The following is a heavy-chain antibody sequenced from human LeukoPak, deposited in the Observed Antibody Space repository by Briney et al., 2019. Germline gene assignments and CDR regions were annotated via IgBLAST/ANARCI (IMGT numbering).Heavy chain of an antibody. CDR3: ALYLNYGDYDYFDY. CDR1: GGSISGYY. CDR2: INHSGST. Sequence: SETLSLTCAVYGGSISGYYWSWIRQPPGKGLEWIGEINHSGSTNYNPSLKSRVTISVDTSKNQFSLKLSSVTAADTAVYYCALYLNYGDYDYFDYWGQGTLVNVSS. J-gene: IGHJ4*02. D-gene: IGHD4-17*01. V-gene: IGHV4-34*01.